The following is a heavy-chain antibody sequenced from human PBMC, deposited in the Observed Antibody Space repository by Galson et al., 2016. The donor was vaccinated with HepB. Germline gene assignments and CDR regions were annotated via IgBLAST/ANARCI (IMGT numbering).Heavy chain of an antibody. V-gene: IGHV3-21*01. J-gene: IGHJ6*04. D-gene: IGHD6-13*01. Sequence: SLRLSCAGSGFTFNYDMNWVRQAPGRGLEWVSYINHISSHIYYAAAVRGRFTVSRDNAKNSLFLEMNSLTAEYTALYFCARDQSAAARNGGMDVWGAGTTVTVSS. CDR2: INHISSHI. CDR3: ARDQSAAARNGGMDV. CDR1: GFTFNYD.